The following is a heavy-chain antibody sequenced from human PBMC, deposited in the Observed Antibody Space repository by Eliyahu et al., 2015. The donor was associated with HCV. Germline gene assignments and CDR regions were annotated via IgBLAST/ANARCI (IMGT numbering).Heavy chain of an antibody. Sequence: QVQLVQSGAEMKKPGASVKVSCKTSGYTFTSYGISWVRQAPGQGLEWMGWISTYNGNTNYAQKLQGRVTMTTDTSTTTAYMELRSLRSDDTALYFCARVEDGYNRVAFDMWSQGTMVTVSA. CDR1: GYTFTSYG. CDR2: ISTYNGNT. CDR3: ARVEDGYNRVAFDM. J-gene: IGHJ3*02. D-gene: IGHD5-24*01. V-gene: IGHV1-18*04.